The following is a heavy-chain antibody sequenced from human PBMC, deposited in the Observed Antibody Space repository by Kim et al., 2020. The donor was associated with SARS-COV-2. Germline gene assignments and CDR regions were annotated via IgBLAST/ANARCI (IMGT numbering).Heavy chain of an antibody. V-gene: IGHV4-34*01. CDR1: GGSFSGYY. D-gene: IGHD3-10*01. J-gene: IGHJ2*01. CDR3: ARKRGVIITSWYFDL. CDR2: INHSGST. Sequence: SETLSLTCAVYGGSFSGYYWSWIRQPPGKGLEWIGEINHSGSTNYNPSLKSRVTISVDTSKNQFSLKLSSVTAADTAVYYCARKRGVIITSWYFDLWGRGTLVTVSS.